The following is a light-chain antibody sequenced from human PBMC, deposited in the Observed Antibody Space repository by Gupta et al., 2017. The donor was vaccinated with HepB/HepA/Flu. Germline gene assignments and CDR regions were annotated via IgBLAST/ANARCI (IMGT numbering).Light chain of an antibody. V-gene: IGLV1-44*01. CDR1: SSDIGSNT. J-gene: IGLJ2*01. CDR3: AAWDGSLNGVV. Sequence: QSVLTPPPSASGTRGQKVTIPCLGSSSDIGSNTVNWYQQLPGKAPKLLIYSNNYRPSGVPDRFSGSKSGTSASLAISGLQSEDEADYFCAAWDGSLNGVVFGGGTKLTVL. CDR2: SNN.